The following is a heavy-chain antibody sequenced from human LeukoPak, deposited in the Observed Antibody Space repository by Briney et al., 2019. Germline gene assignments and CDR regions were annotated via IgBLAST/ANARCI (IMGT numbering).Heavy chain of an antibody. CDR3: AKYAVVGTPFFDY. J-gene: IGHJ4*02. V-gene: IGHV3-23*01. CDR2: ISDSGDST. Sequence: PGGSLRLSCAASGFTFSSHALSWVRPAPGKGLEWVSTISDSGDSTYYADSAKGRFTISRDNSKNTLYLQMSSLRAEDTAVYYCAKYAVVGTPFFDYWGQGTLVTISS. D-gene: IGHD2-15*01. CDR1: GFTFSSHA.